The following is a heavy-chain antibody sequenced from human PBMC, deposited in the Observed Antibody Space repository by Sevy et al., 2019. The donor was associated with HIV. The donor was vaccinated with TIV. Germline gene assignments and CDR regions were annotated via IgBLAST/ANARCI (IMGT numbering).Heavy chain of an antibody. CDR3: AYYFDY. CDR1: RSTSRNYP. J-gene: IGHJ4*02. V-gene: IGHV3-23*01. CDR2: VSGRGDET. Sequence: GESLKISCLASRSTSRNYPMSWVRQAPGKGLEWVSTVSGRGDETYYAESVKGRFTINSDNSKNTLYLQMNCLRAEDTAVYYCAYYFDYWGQGTLVTVSS.